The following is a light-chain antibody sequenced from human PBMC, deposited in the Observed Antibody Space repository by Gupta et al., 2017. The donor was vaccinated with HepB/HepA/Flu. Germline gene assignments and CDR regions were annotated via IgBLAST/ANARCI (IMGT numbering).Light chain of an antibody. V-gene: IGLV2-11*01. CDR2: DVN. J-gene: IGLJ3*02. Sequence: QSALTQPRSVSGSPGQSVTIACPGTSSDVGHYKYVSWYQQHPAKAHKLLIYDVNKRPSGVSDHFSGSKAGTAASLTISGLQAEDEADYYCCSYAGSYTWVFGGGTKLTVL. CDR1: SSDVGHYKY. CDR3: CSYAGSYTWV.